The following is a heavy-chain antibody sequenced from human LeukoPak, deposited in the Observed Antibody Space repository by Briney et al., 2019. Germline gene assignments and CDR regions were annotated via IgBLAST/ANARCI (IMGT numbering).Heavy chain of an antibody. CDR2: IYSAGTT. CDR3: ATGDDYGGAWYYFDC. V-gene: IGHV3-53*01. J-gene: IGHJ4*02. CDR1: GFTVSRNY. D-gene: IGHD4-23*01. Sequence: PGGSLRLSCAVSGFTVSRNYYMNWVRQAPGKGLEWVAVIYSAGTTYYADSVKGRFTISRDNSKNTVYLQMNSLRAEDTAVYYCATGDDYGGAWYYFDCWGQGTLVTVSS.